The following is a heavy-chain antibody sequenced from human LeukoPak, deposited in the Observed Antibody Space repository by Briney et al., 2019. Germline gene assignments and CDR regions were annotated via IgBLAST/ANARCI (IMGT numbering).Heavy chain of an antibody. CDR2: INPNSGDT. V-gene: IGHV1-2*02. Sequence: GASVKVSCKASGYTFTTYDMNWVRQAPGQGLEWMGWINPNSGDTNYAQKFQGGVTMTTDTSINTAYMDLNRLRSDDSAIYYCARGPYDYWGQGTLVTVSS. CDR1: GYTFTTYD. CDR3: ARGPYDY. J-gene: IGHJ4*02.